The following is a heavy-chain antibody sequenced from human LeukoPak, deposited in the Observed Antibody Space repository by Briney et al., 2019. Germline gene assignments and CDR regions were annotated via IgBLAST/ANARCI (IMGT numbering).Heavy chain of an antibody. CDR1: GITFSTYA. V-gene: IGHV3-23*01. CDR3: AKDGAVADQSLVYYYYYGMDV. CDR2: ISGAST. J-gene: IGHJ6*02. D-gene: IGHD6-19*01. Sequence: GGSLRLSCADAGITFSTYAMSWVRQAPGKGLEWVSTISGASTYYADSVKGRFTISRDNSKNTLYLQMNSLRAEDTAVYYCAKDGAVADQSLVYYYYYGMDVWGQGTTVTVSS.